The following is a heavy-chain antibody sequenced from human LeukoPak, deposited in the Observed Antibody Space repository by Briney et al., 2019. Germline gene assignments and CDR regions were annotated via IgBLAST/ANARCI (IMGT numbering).Heavy chain of an antibody. CDR2: IYYSGST. D-gene: IGHD3-22*01. CDR1: GGSISSGGNY. Sequence: PSETLSLTCTVSGGSISSGGNYWGWVRQHPGKGREWIGYIYYSGSTYYTPSLKSRVTISVDTSKNQFSLKLSSVTAADTAVYYCACGKVVVFIIWGQGTLVTVSS. V-gene: IGHV4-31*03. J-gene: IGHJ4*02. CDR3: ACGKVVVFII.